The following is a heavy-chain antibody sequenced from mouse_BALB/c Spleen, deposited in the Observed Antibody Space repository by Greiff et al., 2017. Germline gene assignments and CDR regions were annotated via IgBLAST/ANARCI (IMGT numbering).Heavy chain of an antibody. CDR1: GFNIKDTY. V-gene: IGHV14-3*02. CDR3: ARGVLRGFDY. Sequence: VQLKESGAELVKPGASVKLSCTASGFNIKDTYMHWVKQRPEQGLEWIGRIDPANGNTKYDPKFQGKATITADTSSNTAYLQLSSLTSGDTAVYYCARGVLRGFDYWGQGTTLTVSS. J-gene: IGHJ2*01. D-gene: IGHD1-1*01. CDR2: IDPANGNT.